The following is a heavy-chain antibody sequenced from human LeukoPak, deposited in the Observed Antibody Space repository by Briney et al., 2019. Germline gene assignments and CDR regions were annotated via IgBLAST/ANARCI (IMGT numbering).Heavy chain of an antibody. Sequence: GGSLRLSCAASGFTVSSNYMSWVRQAPGKGLEWVSVIYSGGRTYYADSVKGRFTISRDNSKNTLYLQMNSLRAEDTAVYYCARPVVTPPLNGYYMDVWGKGTTVTISS. CDR3: ARPVVTPPLNGYYMDV. D-gene: IGHD4-23*01. V-gene: IGHV3-66*01. CDR1: GFTVSSNY. CDR2: IYSGGRT. J-gene: IGHJ6*03.